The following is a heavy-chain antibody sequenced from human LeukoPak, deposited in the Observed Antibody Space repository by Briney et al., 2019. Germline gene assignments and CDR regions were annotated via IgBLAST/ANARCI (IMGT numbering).Heavy chain of an antibody. J-gene: IGHJ4*02. CDR2: IYYSGST. CDR3: ARVLTSGNYAIPYFDY. Sequence: SETLSLTCTVSGGSISSSSYYWGWIRQPPGKGLEWIGSIYYSGSTYYNPSLKSRVTISVDTSKNQFSLKLSSVTAADTAVYYCARVLTSGNYAIPYFDYWGQGTLVTVSS. CDR1: GGSISSSSYY. V-gene: IGHV4-39*07. D-gene: IGHD1-7*01.